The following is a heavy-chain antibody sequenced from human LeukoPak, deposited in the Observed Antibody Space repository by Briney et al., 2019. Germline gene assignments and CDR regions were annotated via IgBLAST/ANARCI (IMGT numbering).Heavy chain of an antibody. Sequence: GGSLRLSCAASGFTFSSYSMNWVRQAPGKGLEWVSTISGGGGSTYYADSVKGRFTISRDNAKNSLYLQMSNLRGEDTAVYFCARGGGLDVWGPGATVTVSS. D-gene: IGHD3-16*01. J-gene: IGHJ6*02. V-gene: IGHV3-23*01. CDR2: ISGGGGST. CDR1: GFTFSSYS. CDR3: ARGGGLDV.